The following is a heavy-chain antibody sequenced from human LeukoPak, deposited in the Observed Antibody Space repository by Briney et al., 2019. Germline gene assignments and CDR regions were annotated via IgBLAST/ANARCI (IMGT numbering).Heavy chain of an antibody. J-gene: IGHJ4*02. CDR1: GFTFSSYG. V-gene: IGHV3-30*03. CDR2: ISYDGSNK. D-gene: IGHD1-26*01. CDR3: RSRGAITDY. Sequence: GGSLRLSCAASGFTFSSYGMHWVRQAPGKGLEWVAVISYDGSNKYYADSVKGRFTISRDNSKNTLYLQMNSLRAEDTAVYYCRSRGAITDYWGQGTLVTVSS.